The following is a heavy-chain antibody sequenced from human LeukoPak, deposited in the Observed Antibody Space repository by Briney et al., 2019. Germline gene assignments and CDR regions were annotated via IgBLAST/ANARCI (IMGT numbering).Heavy chain of an antibody. D-gene: IGHD3-22*01. J-gene: IGHJ4*02. Sequence: SGPTLVNPTQTLTLTCTFSGFSLSTSGVGVAWIRQPPGKALEWLALIYWNDDKRYSPSLKSRLTITKDTSKNQVVLTMTNMDPVDTATYYCAHRSYYDSSGYGLFDYGGQGTLVTVSS. V-gene: IGHV2-5*01. CDR3: AHRSYYDSSGYGLFDY. CDR2: IYWNDDK. CDR1: GFSLSTSGVG.